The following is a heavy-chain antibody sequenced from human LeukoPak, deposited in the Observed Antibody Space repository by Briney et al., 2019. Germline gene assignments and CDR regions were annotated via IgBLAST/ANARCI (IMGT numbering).Heavy chain of an antibody. CDR1: GFTFTSSA. CDR2: IVLGSGNT. J-gene: IGHJ4*02. CDR3: AVDQGRPAGDAFDY. D-gene: IGHD2-2*01. Sequence: SVKVSCKVSGFTFTSSAAQWVRQARGQRLEWIGWIVLGSGNTNYAQKSQERLTITRDMSTTTAYMELSSLTSEDTAVYFCAVDQGRPAGDAFDYWGQGTLVTVSS. V-gene: IGHV1-58*01.